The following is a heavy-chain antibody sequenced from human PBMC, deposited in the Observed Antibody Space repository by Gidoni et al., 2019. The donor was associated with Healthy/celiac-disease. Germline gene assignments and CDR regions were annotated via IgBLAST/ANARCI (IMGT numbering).Heavy chain of an antibody. D-gene: IGHD3-3*01. CDR2: IVVGSGNT. J-gene: IGHJ6*02. Sequence: QMQLVQSGPEVKKPGTSVKVSCKASGFTFTSSAVQWVRQARGQRLEWIGWIVVGSGNTNYAQKFQERVTITRDMSTSTAYMELSSLRSEDTAVYYCAADGTFYDFWSGYSPDYYYYGMDVWGQGTTVTVSS. CDR3: AADGTFYDFWSGYSPDYYYYGMDV. CDR1: GFTFTSSA. V-gene: IGHV1-58*01.